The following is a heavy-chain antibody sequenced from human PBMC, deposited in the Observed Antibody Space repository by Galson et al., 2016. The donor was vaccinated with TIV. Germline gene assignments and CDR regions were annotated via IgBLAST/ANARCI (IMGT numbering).Heavy chain of an antibody. Sequence: SVKVSCKASGYTFTSNYVHWVRQAPGQGLEWVGFINPSGGVTFYTRKFQGRVTMTTDTSTSTVYMEMSSLSSEDAAVYFCARDTRSGYSNGWPPFDYWGQGTLVTVSS. CDR3: ARDTRSGYSNGWPPFDY. V-gene: IGHV1-46*03. CDR2: INPSGGVT. CDR1: GYTFTSNY. D-gene: IGHD6-25*01. J-gene: IGHJ4*02.